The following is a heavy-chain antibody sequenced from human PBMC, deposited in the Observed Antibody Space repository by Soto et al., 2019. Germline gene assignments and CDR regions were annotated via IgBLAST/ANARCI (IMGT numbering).Heavy chain of an antibody. Sequence: QVHLVQSGAEVKKPGASVKVSCKTSGYTFNTFDINWVRQTAGQGLERIGWMNVNSGNTEYAGKCQGRVSMTRNISISTAFMELSGLSYDDTAVYYCARSPIEVVVVPRLKKFDPWGQGTLVTVSS. CDR1: GYTFNTFD. J-gene: IGHJ5*02. V-gene: IGHV1-8*01. CDR3: ARSPIEVVVVPRLKKFDP. CDR2: MNVNSGNT. D-gene: IGHD2-2*01.